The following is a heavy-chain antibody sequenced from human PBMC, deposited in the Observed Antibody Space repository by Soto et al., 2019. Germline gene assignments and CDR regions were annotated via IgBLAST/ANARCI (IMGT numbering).Heavy chain of an antibody. D-gene: IGHD2-21*01. Sequence: SETLSLTCAVYGGSFSGYYWSWIRQPPGRGLEWIGEINHSGSTTYNPSLKSRVTISVDTSKNQFSLKLSSVTAADTAVYYCARHHLSDSTFGDYWGQGTLVTVS. J-gene: IGHJ4*02. CDR2: INHSGST. V-gene: IGHV4-34*01. CDR3: ARHHLSDSTFGDY. CDR1: GGSFSGYY.